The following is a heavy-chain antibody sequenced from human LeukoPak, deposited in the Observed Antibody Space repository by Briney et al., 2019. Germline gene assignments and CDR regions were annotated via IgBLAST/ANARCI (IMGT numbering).Heavy chain of an antibody. CDR3: ANDYPIGPIALTGSIFFDY. J-gene: IGHJ4*02. V-gene: IGHV3-23*01. D-gene: IGHD6-19*01. CDR1: GFTFDDYG. Sequence: GGSLRLSCAASGFTFDDYGMSWVRQAPGKGLEWVSAISGGGDATYYADSVKGRFTISSDISKNTLYLQMNSLRTEDTAVYYCANDYPIGPIALTGSIFFDYWGQGTLVTVSS. CDR2: ISGGGDAT.